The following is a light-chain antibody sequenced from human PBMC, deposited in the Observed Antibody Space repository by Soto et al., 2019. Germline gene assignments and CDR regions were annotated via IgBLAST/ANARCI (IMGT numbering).Light chain of an antibody. J-gene: IGKJ4*01. CDR2: GAS. CDR3: QQYGRSPFT. V-gene: IGKV3-20*01. Sequence: EIVLTQSPGTLSLSPGERATLSCRASQSVRSSYLAWYQQKPGQSPRLLIYGASSRATGIPDRFSGSGSGTDFTLTISRLEPEDFAEYYCQQYGRSPFTFGGGSKGEIK. CDR1: QSVRSSY.